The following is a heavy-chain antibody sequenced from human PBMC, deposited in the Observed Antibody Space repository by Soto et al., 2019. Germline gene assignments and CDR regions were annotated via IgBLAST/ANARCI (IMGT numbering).Heavy chain of an antibody. D-gene: IGHD5-12*01. CDR2: IYYSGST. CDR1: GGSISSGGYY. V-gene: IGHV4-31*03. J-gene: IGHJ4*02. CDR3: ARDRYGYDSGLYFDY. Sequence: PSETLSLTCTVSGGSISSGGYYWSWIRQHPGKGLEWIGYIYYSGSTYYNPSLKSRVTISVDTSMNQFSLKLSSVTAADTAVYYCARDRYGYDSGLYFDYWGQGTLVTVSS.